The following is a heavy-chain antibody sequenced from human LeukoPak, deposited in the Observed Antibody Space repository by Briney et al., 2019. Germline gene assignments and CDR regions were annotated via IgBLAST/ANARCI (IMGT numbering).Heavy chain of an antibody. Sequence: GGSLRLSCTASGFTFSNTHMHWVRQAPGQGLEWVAGISSDGIGKYYADSMKGRFTISRDNSKNTLFLQVDSLRRDDTAVYYCATEGFSSGRAGTFSIWGQGTMVTFS. D-gene: IGHD6-19*01. CDR3: ATEGFSSGRAGTFSI. CDR2: ISSDGIGK. CDR1: GFTFSNTH. J-gene: IGHJ3*02. V-gene: IGHV3-30*04.